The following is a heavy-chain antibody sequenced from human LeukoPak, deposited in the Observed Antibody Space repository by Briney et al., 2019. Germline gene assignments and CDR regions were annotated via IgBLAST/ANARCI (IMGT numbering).Heavy chain of an antibody. D-gene: IGHD5-12*01. J-gene: IGHJ4*02. Sequence: PGRSLRLSCVASGFIFSSYSVHWVRQAPGKGLELVAVVSSDGSKKFYADSVKGRFPISRDNSKNTLYLQMNSLRTEDTAVYYCARDRAYSGNDATYFDCWGQGTLVTVSS. CDR2: VSSDGSKK. V-gene: IGHV3-30-3*01. CDR1: GFIFSSYS. CDR3: ARDRAYSGNDATYFDC.